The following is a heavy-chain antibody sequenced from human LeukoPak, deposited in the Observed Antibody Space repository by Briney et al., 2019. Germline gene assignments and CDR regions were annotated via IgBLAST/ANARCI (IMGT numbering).Heavy chain of an antibody. J-gene: IGHJ3*02. V-gene: IGHV3-30*18. CDR1: GFTFSSYG. CDR3: AKETGIAAVEDAFDI. CDR2: ISYDGSNK. D-gene: IGHD6-13*01. Sequence: GGSLRLSCAASGFTFSSYGMHWVRQAPGKGLEWVAVISYDGSNKYYADSVKGRFTISRDNSKNTLYLQMNSLRAEDTAVYYCAKETGIAAVEDAFDIWGQGTMVTVSS.